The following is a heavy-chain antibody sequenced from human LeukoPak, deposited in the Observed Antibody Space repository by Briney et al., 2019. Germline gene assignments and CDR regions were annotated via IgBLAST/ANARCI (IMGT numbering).Heavy chain of an antibody. V-gene: IGHV4-59*01. Sequence: SETLSLTCTVSGASISSAYWSWIRQPPGKGLEWIAYIYSSGNTNYNPSLKSRVTISVDTSQNQFSLKLTSVTAAETAVYYCARRGPYDSSGYAFDIWGPGTVVTVSS. D-gene: IGHD3-22*01. J-gene: IGHJ3*02. CDR1: GASISSAY. CDR3: ARRGPYDSSGYAFDI. CDR2: IYSSGNT.